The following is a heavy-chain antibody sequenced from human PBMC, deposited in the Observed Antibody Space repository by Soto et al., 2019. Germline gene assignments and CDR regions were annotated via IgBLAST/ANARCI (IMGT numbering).Heavy chain of an antibody. CDR1: GFTFSSYS. D-gene: IGHD1-26*01. J-gene: IGHJ4*02. CDR3: ATDRVGFYYFDY. CDR2: ISSSSSYI. V-gene: IGHV3-21*01. Sequence: EVQLVESGGGLVKPGGSLRLSCAASGFTFSSYSMNWVRQAPGKGLEWVSSISSSSSYIYYADSVKGRFTISRDNAKNSLYLQMNSLRAEDTAVYSCATDRVGFYYFDYWGQGTLVTVSS.